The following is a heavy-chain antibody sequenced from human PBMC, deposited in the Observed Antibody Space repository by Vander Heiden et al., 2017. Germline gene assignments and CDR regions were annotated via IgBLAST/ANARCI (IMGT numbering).Heavy chain of an antibody. CDR3: ARYYDSSGPSPGGMDV. Sequence: EVQLVESGGGLIQPGGSLRLSCAASGFTVRSNFMSWVRQAPGKGLEWVSTIYRGDSTYYADSVKGRFTISRDNSKNTLYLQMNSMRAEDTAVYFCARYYDSSGPSPGGMDVWGQGTTVTVSS. J-gene: IGHJ6*02. V-gene: IGHV3-53*01. CDR2: IYRGDST. CDR1: GFTVRSNF. D-gene: IGHD3-22*01.